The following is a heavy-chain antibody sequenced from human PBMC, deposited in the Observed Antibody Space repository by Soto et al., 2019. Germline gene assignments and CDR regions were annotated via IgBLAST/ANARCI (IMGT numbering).Heavy chain of an antibody. CDR1: GGSISSGDYY. Sequence: SETLSLTCTVSGGSISSGDYYWSWIRQPPGKGLEWIGYIYYSGSTYYNPSLKSRVTISVDTSKNQFSLKLSSVTAADTAVYYCARERGVYYYDSSGYSDYWGQGTLVTVSS. J-gene: IGHJ4*02. CDR3: ARERGVYYYDSSGYSDY. V-gene: IGHV4-30-4*01. CDR2: IYYSGST. D-gene: IGHD3-22*01.